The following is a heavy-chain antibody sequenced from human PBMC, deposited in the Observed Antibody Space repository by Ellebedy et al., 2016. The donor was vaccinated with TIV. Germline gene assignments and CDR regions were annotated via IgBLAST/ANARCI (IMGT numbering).Heavy chain of an antibody. V-gene: IGHV4-4*07. CDR3: ARLRQSRDRSHWYFDL. CDR2: SFMGGST. Sequence: SETLSLXXTVSNASDASFSSYYWSWIRQAAGKGLEWIGRSFMGGSTTYNPSLKNRVTMSADASTTQLSLSLSSVTAADTAVYFCARLRQSRDRSHWYFDLWGRGTLVTVSS. CDR1: NASDASFSSYY. J-gene: IGHJ2*01. D-gene: IGHD1-14*01.